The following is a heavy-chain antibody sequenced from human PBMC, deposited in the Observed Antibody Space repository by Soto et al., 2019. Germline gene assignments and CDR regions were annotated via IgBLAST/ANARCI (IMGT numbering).Heavy chain of an antibody. V-gene: IGHV3-23*01. CDR3: ANFPVYDYGYDDDY. CDR2: ISGIGDTT. CDR1: GFTFRRYA. Sequence: EAQLLESGGGLVQSGGSLRLSCAASGFTFRRYAMSWVRQAPGQGLEWVSSISGIGDTTYYADSVKGRFTISRDNFKSTLYLQMNSLRSEDTAVYYCANFPVYDYGYDDDYWGQGTLVTVSS. D-gene: IGHD4-17*01. J-gene: IGHJ4*02.